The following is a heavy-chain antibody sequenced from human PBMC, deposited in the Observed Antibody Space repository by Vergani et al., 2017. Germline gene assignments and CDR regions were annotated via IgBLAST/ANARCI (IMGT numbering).Heavy chain of an antibody. J-gene: IGHJ1*01. CDR1: GFTFDTYT. D-gene: IGHD3-10*01. CDR2: ISSGGGDI. CDR3: TTAWGLYYLHGEYFQY. Sequence: EVQLLESGGGLVQPGGSRRLSCAGAGFTFDTYTMASVRQAPGKGLEWVATISSGGGDIFNTDSGKGRFTISRDNSKNTLFLQMNSLKDEDTAVYYCTTAWGLYYLHGEYFQYWGRGTLVSVSS. V-gene: IGHV3-23*01.